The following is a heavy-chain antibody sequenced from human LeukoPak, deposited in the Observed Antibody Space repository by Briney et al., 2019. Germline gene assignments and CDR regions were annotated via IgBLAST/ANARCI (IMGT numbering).Heavy chain of an antibody. V-gene: IGHV3-74*01. CDR3: ARESSVGAHKAFDY. J-gene: IGHJ4*02. CDR2: INSDGSST. D-gene: IGHD1-26*01. Sequence: PGGSLRLSCAASGFTFSNYWMHWVRQAPGKGLVWVSRINSDGSSTSYADSVKGRFTISRDNAKNTLYLQMNSLRAEATAVYYCARESSVGAHKAFDYWGQGTLVTVSS. CDR1: GFTFSNYW.